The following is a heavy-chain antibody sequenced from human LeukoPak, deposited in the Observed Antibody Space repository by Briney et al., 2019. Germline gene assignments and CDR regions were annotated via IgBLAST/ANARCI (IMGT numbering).Heavy chain of an antibody. V-gene: IGHV4-61*01. J-gene: IGHJ6*02. Sequence: SETLSLTCTVSGGSVSSGSYYWSWIRQPPGKGLEWIGYIYYSGSTYYNPSLKSRVTISVDTSKNQFSLKLSSVTAADTAVYYCARGWLRDYYYYYGMDVWGQGTTVTVSS. D-gene: IGHD5-12*01. CDR2: IYYSGST. CDR3: ARGWLRDYYYYYGMDV. CDR1: GGSVSSGSYY.